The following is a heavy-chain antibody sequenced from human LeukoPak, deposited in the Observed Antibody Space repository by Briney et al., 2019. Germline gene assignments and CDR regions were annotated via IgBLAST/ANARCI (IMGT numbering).Heavy chain of an antibody. J-gene: IGHJ4*02. CDR2: INTNTGGT. CDR3: TRGAGSAIAARHDG. V-gene: IGHV1-2*02. Sequence: GASVKVSCKPSAYTFTAYYMHWVRQAPGPRPECMGWINTNTGGTYYAQGIQGRVTMPRDTSISTAYMELSSLTSDDTAMYCCTRGAGSAIAARHDGWGQGSLVTVSS. D-gene: IGHD6-6*01. CDR1: AYTFTAYY.